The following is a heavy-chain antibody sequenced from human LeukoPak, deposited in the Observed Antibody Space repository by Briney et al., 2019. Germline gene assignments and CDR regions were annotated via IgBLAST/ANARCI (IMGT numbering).Heavy chain of an antibody. D-gene: IGHD3-9*01. CDR1: GGSISSGG. CDR2: ISYDGSNK. V-gene: IGHV3-30*03. J-gene: IGHJ3*02. CDR3: ARDGVLRYFDWLVGDAFDI. Sequence: LSLTCTVSGGSISSGGYYWSWIRQHPGKGLEWVAVISYDGSNKYYADSVKGRFTISRDNSKNTLYLQMDSLRAEDTAVYYCARDGVLRYFDWLVGDAFDIWGQGTMVTVSS.